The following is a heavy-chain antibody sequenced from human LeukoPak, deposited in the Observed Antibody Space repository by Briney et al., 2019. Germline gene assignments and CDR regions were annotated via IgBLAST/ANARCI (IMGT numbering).Heavy chain of an antibody. J-gene: IGHJ4*02. Sequence: SETLSLTCTVSGGSISSGGYYWSWIRQHPGKGLEWIGYIYYSGNTYYNPSLKSRVTTSVDTSKNQFSLKLSSVTAADTAVYYCARAPVFGYSYGYTGRYYFDYWGQGTLVTVSS. D-gene: IGHD5-18*01. CDR2: IYYSGNT. CDR1: GGSISSGGYY. CDR3: ARAPVFGYSYGYTGRYYFDY. V-gene: IGHV4-31*03.